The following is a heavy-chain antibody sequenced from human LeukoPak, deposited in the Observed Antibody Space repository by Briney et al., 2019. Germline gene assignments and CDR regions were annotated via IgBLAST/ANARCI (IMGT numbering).Heavy chain of an antibody. CDR3: ARTVDTAMAVTFEH. J-gene: IGHJ4*02. CDR2: IWYDGSNK. Sequence: GGSLRLSCAASGVTFSNYGMHWVLQAPGKGLEWVALIWYDGSNKYYADSVKGRFTISRDNSKNTLYLQMNSLRAEDTAVYHCARTVDTAMAVTFEHWRQGSLVTVSS. CDR1: GVTFSNYG. D-gene: IGHD5-18*01. V-gene: IGHV3-33*01.